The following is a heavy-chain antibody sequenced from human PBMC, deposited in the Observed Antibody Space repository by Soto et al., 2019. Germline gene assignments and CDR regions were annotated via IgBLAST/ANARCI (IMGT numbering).Heavy chain of an antibody. J-gene: IGHJ6*02. Sequence: SETLSLTCTVSGGSISSGDYYWSWIRQPPGKGLEWIGYIYYSGSTYYNPSLKSRVTISVDTSKNQFSLKLSSVTAADTAVYYCARDSLAYCGGDCYSVYYYGMDVWGQGTTATVAS. V-gene: IGHV4-30-4*01. D-gene: IGHD2-21*02. CDR2: IYYSGST. CDR1: GGSISSGDYY. CDR3: ARDSLAYCGGDCYSVYYYGMDV.